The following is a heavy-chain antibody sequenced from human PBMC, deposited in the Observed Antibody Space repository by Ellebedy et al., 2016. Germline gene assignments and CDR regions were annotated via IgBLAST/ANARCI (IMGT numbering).Heavy chain of an antibody. D-gene: IGHD3-10*01. J-gene: IGHJ3*02. Sequence: SETLSLTXTVSGGSISSGGYYWSWIRQHPGKGLEWIGYIYYSGSTYYNPSLKSRVTISVDTSKNQFSLKLSSVTAADTAVYYCARDGEGSSDAFDIWGQGTMVTVSS. CDR1: GGSISSGGYY. CDR2: IYYSGST. V-gene: IGHV4-31*03. CDR3: ARDGEGSSDAFDI.